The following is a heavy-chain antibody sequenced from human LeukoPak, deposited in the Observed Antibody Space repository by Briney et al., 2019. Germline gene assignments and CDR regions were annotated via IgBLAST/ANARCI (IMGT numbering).Heavy chain of an antibody. D-gene: IGHD3-9*01. J-gene: IGHJ4*02. CDR2: I. CDR3: ARNLNY. Sequence: GGSLRLSCAASGFTFSSYNMNWVRLAPGKGLEWVSSIYYADPVKGRFTISRDNAKNSLYLQMNSLRAEDTAVYYCARNLNYWGQGTLVTVSS. CDR1: GFTFSSYN. V-gene: IGHV3-21*01.